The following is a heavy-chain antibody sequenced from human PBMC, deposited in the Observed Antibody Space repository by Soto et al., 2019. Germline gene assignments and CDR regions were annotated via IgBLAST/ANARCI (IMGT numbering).Heavy chain of an antibody. V-gene: IGHV4-34*01. CDR1: GGSFSGYY. CDR2: INHSGST. J-gene: IGHJ5*02. D-gene: IGHD2-2*01. CDR3: ARRRYCSSTSCCARGVLAP. Sequence: PSETLSLTCAVYGGSFSGYYWRWIRQPPGKGLEWIGEINHSGSTNYNPSLKSRVTISVDTSKNQFSLKLSSVTAADTAVYYCARRRYCSSTSCCARGVLAPWGQGTLVTVSS.